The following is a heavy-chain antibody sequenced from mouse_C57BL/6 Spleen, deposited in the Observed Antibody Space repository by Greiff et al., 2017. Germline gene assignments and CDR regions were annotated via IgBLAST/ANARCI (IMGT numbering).Heavy chain of an antibody. CDR1: GYTFTDYE. CDR2: IDPETGGT. Sequence: QVQLQQSGAELVRPGASVTLSCKASGYTFTDYEMHWVKQTPVHGLEWIGAIDPETGGTAYNQKFKGKAILTADKSSSTAYMELRSLTSEDSAVYYCTREGTGPDYWGQGTTLTVSS. D-gene: IGHD4-1*01. CDR3: TREGTGPDY. J-gene: IGHJ2*01. V-gene: IGHV1-15*01.